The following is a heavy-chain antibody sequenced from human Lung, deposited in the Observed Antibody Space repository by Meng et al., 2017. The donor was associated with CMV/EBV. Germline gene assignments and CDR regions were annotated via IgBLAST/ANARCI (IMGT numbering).Heavy chain of an antibody. D-gene: IGHD3-3*01. CDR2: IKSKTDGGTT. Sequence: SCAASGFTFSNAWMSWVRQAPGKGLEWVGRIKSKTDGGTTDYAAPVKGRFTISIDNSKKTLYLQMNSLKTEDTAVYYCTTKLRFVQWFQELDEEYXGQGTLVTVSS. V-gene: IGHV3-15*01. CDR3: TTKLRFVQWFQELDEEY. J-gene: IGHJ4*02. CDR1: GFTFSNAW.